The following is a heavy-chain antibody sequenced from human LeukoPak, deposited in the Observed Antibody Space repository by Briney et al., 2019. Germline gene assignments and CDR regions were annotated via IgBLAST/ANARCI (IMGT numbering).Heavy chain of an antibody. J-gene: IGHJ4*02. V-gene: IGHV3-53*01. Sequence: GGSLRLSCAASGFTVSSNYMSWVRQAPGKGLEWVSVIYSGGTIYYADSVKGRFTISRDNAKNSLYLQMNSLRAEDTAVYYCARDGDSSGPSLDYWGQGTLVTVSS. D-gene: IGHD3-22*01. CDR3: ARDGDSSGPSLDY. CDR1: GFTVSSNY. CDR2: IYSGGTI.